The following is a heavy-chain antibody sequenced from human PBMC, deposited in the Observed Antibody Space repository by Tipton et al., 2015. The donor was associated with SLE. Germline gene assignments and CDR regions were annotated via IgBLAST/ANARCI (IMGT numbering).Heavy chain of an antibody. J-gene: IGHJ4*02. V-gene: IGHV4-59*01. CDR3: ARGQIGGPIPFDY. CDR2: IYYSGST. Sequence: TLSLTCAVYGGSFSGYYWSWIRQPPGKGLEWIGYIYYSGSTNYNPSLKSRVTISVDTSKNQFSLKLSSVTAADTAVYYCARGQIGGPIPFDYWGQGTLVTVPS. CDR1: GGSFSGYY.